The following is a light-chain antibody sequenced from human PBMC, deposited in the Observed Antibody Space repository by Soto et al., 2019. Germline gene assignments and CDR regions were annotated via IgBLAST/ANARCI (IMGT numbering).Light chain of an antibody. J-gene: IGKJ2*01. CDR1: QSISGW. CDR3: QQYNSYRYT. CDR2: DAS. V-gene: IGKV1-5*01. Sequence: DIQMTQSPSTLSASVGDRVTITCRASQSISGWLAWYQQKPGKAPKLLIYDASNLESGVPSRFSGSGSGTEFTLTISSLKPDDFATYYCQQYNSYRYTFGQGTKLEIK.